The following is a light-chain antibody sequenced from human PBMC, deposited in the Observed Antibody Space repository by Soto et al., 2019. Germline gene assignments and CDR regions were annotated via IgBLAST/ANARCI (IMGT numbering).Light chain of an antibody. CDR3: QQYGSSPET. CDR1: QSVSSN. J-gene: IGKJ1*01. Sequence: IEMTQSPATLSVSPGERATLSCRASQSVSSNLVWYQQKPGQAPRLLIYGASSRATGIPDRFSGSGSGTDFTLTISRLAPEDFAVYYCQQYGSSPETFGQGTKVDIK. V-gene: IGKV3-20*01. CDR2: GAS.